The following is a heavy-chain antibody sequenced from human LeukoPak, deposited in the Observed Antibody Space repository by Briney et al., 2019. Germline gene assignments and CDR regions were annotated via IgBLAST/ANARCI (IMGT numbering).Heavy chain of an antibody. CDR1: GYTFTSYD. CDR2: MNPNSGNT. CDR3: ARGVPVRRFLLYCGGGSCYSHYMDV. V-gene: IGHV1-8*03. Sequence: ASVKVSCKASGYTFTSYDINWVRQATGQGLEWMGWMNPNSGNTGYAQKFQGRVTITRNTSISTAYMELSSLRSEDTAVYYCARGVPVRRFLLYCGGGSCYSHYMDVWGKGTTVTVSS. D-gene: IGHD2-15*01. J-gene: IGHJ6*03.